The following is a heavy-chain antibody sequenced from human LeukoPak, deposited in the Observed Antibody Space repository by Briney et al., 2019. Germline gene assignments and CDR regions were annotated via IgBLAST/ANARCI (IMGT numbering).Heavy chain of an antibody. CDR1: GFTFSSYA. CDR2: ISGSGDST. V-gene: IGHV3-23*01. Sequence: PGGSLRLSCAASGFTFSSYAMNWVRQAPGKGLEWVSGISGSGDSTYYADSMKGRFTISRDNSKNTLYLQMNSLRAEDTAVYYCARSIVGATRAGGFAFDIWGQGTMVTVSP. J-gene: IGHJ3*02. D-gene: IGHD1-26*01. CDR3: ARSIVGATRAGGFAFDI.